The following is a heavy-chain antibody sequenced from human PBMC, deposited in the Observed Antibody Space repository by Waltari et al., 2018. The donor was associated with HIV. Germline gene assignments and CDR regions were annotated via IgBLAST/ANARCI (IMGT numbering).Heavy chain of an antibody. CDR1: GFPFGFHW. J-gene: IGHJ3*02. CDR3: ARMGLMMYAIGAFDI. Sequence: EVQLVESGGGLVQPGGSLRLHCAASGFPFGFHWLGWVRQAPGKGLEWVANIKQDGSEKHYVDSVKGRFTISRDNAKKSLYLQMNSLRAEDTAVYYCARMGLMMYAIGAFDIWGQGTMVTVSS. CDR2: IKQDGSEK. V-gene: IGHV3-7*01. D-gene: IGHD2-8*01.